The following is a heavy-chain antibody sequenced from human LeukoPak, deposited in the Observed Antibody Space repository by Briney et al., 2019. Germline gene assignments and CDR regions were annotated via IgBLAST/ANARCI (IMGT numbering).Heavy chain of an antibody. Sequence: SETLSLTCTVSGGSISSYYWSWIRQPPGKGLEWIGYIYYSGTTNYNPSLKSRVTISVDTSKNQFSLKLSSVTAADTAIYYCARGVYIAAAQYGYWGQGTLVTVSS. J-gene: IGHJ4*02. CDR1: GGSISSYY. D-gene: IGHD6-13*01. V-gene: IGHV4-59*01. CDR2: IYYSGTT. CDR3: ARGVYIAAAQYGY.